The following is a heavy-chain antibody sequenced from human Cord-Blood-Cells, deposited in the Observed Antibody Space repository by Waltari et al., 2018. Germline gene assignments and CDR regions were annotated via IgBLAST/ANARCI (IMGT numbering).Heavy chain of an antibody. J-gene: IGHJ4*02. Sequence: EVQLLESGGGLVQPGGSLRLSCAASGFTFSSYAMSWVRQAPGKGVEWVSAISGSGGSTYYADSVKGRFTISRDKSKNTVYLQRNSLRAEDTAVYYCAKDAQVGATYYFDYWGQGTLVTVSS. CDR2: ISGSGGST. CDR3: AKDAQVGATYYFDY. CDR1: GFTFSSYA. V-gene: IGHV3-23*01. D-gene: IGHD1-26*01.